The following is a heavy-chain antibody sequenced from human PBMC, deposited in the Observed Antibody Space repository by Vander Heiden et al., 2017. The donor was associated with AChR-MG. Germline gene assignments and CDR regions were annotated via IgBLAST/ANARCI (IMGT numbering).Heavy chain of an antibody. D-gene: IGHD1-26*01. CDR2: ISASRGTT. V-gene: IGHV3-23*01. Sequence: EAQWLESGGDLVQSGGSLRLSCAVSGFTVRGYATSWVRQAPGKGLEWVSGISASRGTTHYADSVKGRFTPSRDNSKNSLYLQINSLRAEDTALYYCAKCLSRRASYVLDIWGRVTLVTVSS. CDR3: AKCLSRRASYVLDI. CDR1: GFTVRGYA. J-gene: IGHJ3*02.